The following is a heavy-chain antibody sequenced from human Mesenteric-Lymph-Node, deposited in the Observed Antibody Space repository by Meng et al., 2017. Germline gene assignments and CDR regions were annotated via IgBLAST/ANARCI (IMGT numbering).Heavy chain of an antibody. CDR2: VNGDGSAT. CDR3: ARGGAYYIDS. CDR1: GFTFSTSG. J-gene: IGHJ4*02. Sequence: GESLKISCAASGFTFSTSGMHWVRQAPGKGLEWVATVNGDGSATFYVESVRGRFIISRDNAKNALYLQLSSLRADDTAVYSCARGGAYYIDSWGLGTLVTVSS. D-gene: IGHD1-26*01. V-gene: IGHV3-7*01.